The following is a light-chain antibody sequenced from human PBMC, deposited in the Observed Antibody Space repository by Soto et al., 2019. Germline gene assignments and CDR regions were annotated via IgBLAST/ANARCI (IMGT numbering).Light chain of an antibody. V-gene: IGLV2-18*01. CDR1: SSDVGSYNR. J-gene: IGLJ1*01. CDR3: SLYTSSSTFV. CDR2: EVS. Sequence: QSALTQPPSVSGSPGQSVTISCTGTSSDVGSYNRVSWYQQSPGTAPKLMIYEVSNRPSGVSDRFSGSKSGNTASLTISGLQAEDEADYYCSLYTSSSTFVFGTGTKV.